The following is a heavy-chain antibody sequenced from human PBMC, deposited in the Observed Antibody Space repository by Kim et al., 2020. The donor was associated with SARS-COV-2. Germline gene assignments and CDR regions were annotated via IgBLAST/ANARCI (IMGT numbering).Heavy chain of an antibody. V-gene: IGHV1-3*01. CDR2: LNAGNGFT. CDR3: ARGPGLGDMGGGGFDI. J-gene: IGHJ3*02. Sequence: ASVKVSCKASGYTFSRLGLHWLRQAPGQSLEWMGWLNAGNGFTEYSQKFQGRVAITRDTSASTMYMELSSLRYEDTAIYFCARGPGLGDMGGGGFDIWGQGTKVTV. CDR1: GYTFSRLG. D-gene: IGHD3-16*01.